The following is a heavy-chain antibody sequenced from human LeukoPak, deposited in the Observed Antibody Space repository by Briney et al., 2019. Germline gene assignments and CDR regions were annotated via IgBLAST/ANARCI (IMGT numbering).Heavy chain of an antibody. CDR3: ARAGIAARGDNYYMDV. V-gene: IGHV1-69*05. Sequence: SVKVSCKASGYTFTSYGISWVRQAPGQGLEWMGGIIPIFSTANYALKFQGRVTITTDESTSTAYMDLSSLRSEDTAVYYCARAGIAARGDNYYMDVWGKGTTVTVSS. CDR2: IIPIFSTA. J-gene: IGHJ6*03. CDR1: GYTFTSYG. D-gene: IGHD6-13*01.